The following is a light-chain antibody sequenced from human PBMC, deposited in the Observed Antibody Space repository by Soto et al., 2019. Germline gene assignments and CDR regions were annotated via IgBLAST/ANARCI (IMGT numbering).Light chain of an antibody. J-gene: IGKJ1*01. CDR2: AAS. V-gene: IGKV1-5*01. CDR1: QSISSW. CDR3: QQYVRAFRS. Sequence: DIQMTQSPSTLSASVGDRVTITCRASQSISSWLAWYQQKPGKAPKLLIYAASSLQSGVPSRFSGSGSGTDFTLTISSLQPDDFATYYCQQYVRAFRSFGQGTKVDIK.